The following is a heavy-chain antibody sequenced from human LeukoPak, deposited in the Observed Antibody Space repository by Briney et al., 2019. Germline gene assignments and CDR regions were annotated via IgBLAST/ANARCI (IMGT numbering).Heavy chain of an antibody. V-gene: IGHV3-66*04. D-gene: IGHD6-19*01. CDR3: ARRGSGWYSRGVYDY. CDR1: EFSVGSNY. J-gene: IGHJ4*02. CDR2: IYSGGST. Sequence: GGSLRLSCAASEFSVGSNYMTWVRQAPGEGLEWVSLIYSGGSTYYADSVKGRFTISRDNSKNTLYLQMNSLRAEDTAVYYCARRGSGWYSRGVYDYWGQGTLVTVSS.